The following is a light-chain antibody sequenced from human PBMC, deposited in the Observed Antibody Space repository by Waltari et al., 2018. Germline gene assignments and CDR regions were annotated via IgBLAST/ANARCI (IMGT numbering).Light chain of an antibody. J-gene: IGLJ3*02. V-gene: IGLV2-14*03. CDR2: DVS. Sequence: QSALTQPASVSGSPGQSITISCTGTSSHVGGYHYVSWYQQHPGKAPKLMTYDVSNRPSGVSNRFSGSKSGSTASLTISGLQAEDEADYYCSSYTSSSTLVFGGGTKLTVL. CDR3: SSYTSSSTLV. CDR1: SSHVGGYHY.